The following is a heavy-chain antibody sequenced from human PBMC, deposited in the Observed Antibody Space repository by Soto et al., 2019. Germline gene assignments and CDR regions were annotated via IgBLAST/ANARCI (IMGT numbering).Heavy chain of an antibody. D-gene: IGHD3-10*01. Sequence: ESGGGLVQPGGSLRLSCAASGFTFSSYWMSWVRQAPGKGLEWVANIKQDGSEKYYVDSVKGRFTISRDNAKNSLYLQMNSLRAEDTAVYYCARDSGGVRGVIPVWGQGTLVTVSS. CDR2: IKQDGSEK. CDR1: GFTFSSYW. V-gene: IGHV3-7*01. CDR3: ARDSGGVRGVIPV. J-gene: IGHJ4*02.